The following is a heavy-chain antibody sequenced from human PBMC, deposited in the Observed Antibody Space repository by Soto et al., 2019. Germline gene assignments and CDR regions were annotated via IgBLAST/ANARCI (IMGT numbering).Heavy chain of an antibody. J-gene: IGHJ6*02. V-gene: IGHV1-2*02. CDR3: AREGYDILTGYYYYYGMDV. Sequence: ASVKVSCKASGYTFTGYYMHWVRQAPGQGLEWMGWINPNSGGTNYAQKFQGRVTMTRDTSISTAYMELSRLRSDDTAVYYCAREGYDILTGYYYYYGMDVWGQGTTVTVSS. D-gene: IGHD3-9*01. CDR2: INPNSGGT. CDR1: GYTFTGYY.